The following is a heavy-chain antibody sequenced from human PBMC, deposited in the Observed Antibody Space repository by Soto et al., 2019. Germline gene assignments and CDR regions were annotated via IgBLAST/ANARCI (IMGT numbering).Heavy chain of an antibody. CDR3: GRLGYIYGGGYFDF. J-gene: IGHJ4*02. V-gene: IGHV3-66*04. Sequence: EVQLVESGGVLVQPGGSLRLSCAASGVTVSNNYMSWVRQAPGKGREWVSVIHSGGSTYYADSVKGRFTISRDHSKNTRYLHMNSLRAEDTAVYYGGRLGYIYGGGYFDFWGQGTLVTVSS. CDR2: IHSGGST. D-gene: IGHD5-18*01. CDR1: GVTVSNNY.